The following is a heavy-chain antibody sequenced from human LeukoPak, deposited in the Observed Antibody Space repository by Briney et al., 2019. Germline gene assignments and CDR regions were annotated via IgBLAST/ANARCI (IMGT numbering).Heavy chain of an antibody. CDR1: GGSISSYY. Sequence: SETLSLTCTVSGGSISSYYWSWIRQPPGKGLEWIGYIYYSGSTNYNPSLKSRVTISVDTSKNQFSLKLSSVTAADTAVYYCARGPQEGGGLGYWGQGTLVTVSS. CDR3: ARGPQEGGGLGY. J-gene: IGHJ4*02. D-gene: IGHD5-12*01. CDR2: IYYSGST. V-gene: IGHV4-59*01.